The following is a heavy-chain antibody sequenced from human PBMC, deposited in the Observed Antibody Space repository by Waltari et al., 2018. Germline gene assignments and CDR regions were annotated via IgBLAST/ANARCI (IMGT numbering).Heavy chain of an antibody. Sequence: QLVETGGGLVQPGGSLGLSCDASGFRSSRFNMAWVRQAPGRGLEWVSYISFAGSTVYYADSVRGRFTISRDNAKNSVSLQMTSLRVEDTAVYYCARPRSPYDNDAFDVWGRGTMVTVSS. J-gene: IGHJ3*01. CDR1: GFRSSRFN. CDR3: ARPRSPYDNDAFDV. D-gene: IGHD3-22*01. CDR2: ISFAGSTV. V-gene: IGHV3-48*01.